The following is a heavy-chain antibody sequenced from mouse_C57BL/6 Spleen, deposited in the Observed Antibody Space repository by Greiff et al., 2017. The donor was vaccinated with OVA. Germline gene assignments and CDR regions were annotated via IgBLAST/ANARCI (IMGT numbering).Heavy chain of an antibody. CDR3: ARSYEYDGYMDD. J-gene: IGHJ1*03. Sequence: EVQLQQSGAELVKPGASVKLSCTASGFNFKGYCMHWVKQRPEQGLEWIGRIDPEDGETKYAPKFQGKATITADTSSNTAYLQLRSRTYEDTAVYYCARSYEYDGYMDDWGTGTSVTVSS. CDR2: IDPEDGET. V-gene: IGHV14-2*01. D-gene: IGHD2-14*01. CDR1: GFNFKGYC.